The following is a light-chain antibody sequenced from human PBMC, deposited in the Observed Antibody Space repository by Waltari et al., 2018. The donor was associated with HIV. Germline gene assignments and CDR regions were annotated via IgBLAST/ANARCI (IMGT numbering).Light chain of an antibody. Sequence: QSALTQPASVSGSPGQSLTITCTGANRNLGFFNLFSRYQQRPGKAPQLIIYGVTSRPPGVSSRCSGSKSGNPASLTISGLQTDDEADYYCNSYSSDGTVLCGGGTKLTVL. V-gene: IGLV2-14*01. CDR3: NSYSSDGTVL. CDR1: NRNLGFFNL. CDR2: GVT. J-gene: IGLJ3*02.